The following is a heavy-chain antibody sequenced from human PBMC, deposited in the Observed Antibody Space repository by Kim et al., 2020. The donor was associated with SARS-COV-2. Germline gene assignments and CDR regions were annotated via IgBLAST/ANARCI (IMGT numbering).Heavy chain of an antibody. J-gene: IGHJ6*02. CDR1: GFAFSSYE. D-gene: IGHD2-15*01. Sequence: GGSLRLSCAASGFAFSSYEFIWVRQAPGKGLEWLSYISNDGSSISYADSLKGRFTISRDNTKDSLYLQMNSLRAEDTAVYYCARQEHYSNGVDVWGQGTTVTVSS. V-gene: IGHV3-48*03. CDR3: ARQEHYSNGVDV. CDR2: ISNDGSSI.